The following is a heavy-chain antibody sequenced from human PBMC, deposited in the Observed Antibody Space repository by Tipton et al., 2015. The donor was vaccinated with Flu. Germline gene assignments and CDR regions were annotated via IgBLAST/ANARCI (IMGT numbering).Heavy chain of an antibody. CDR2: IYTSGNT. V-gene: IGHV4-61*02. J-gene: IGHJ5*02. Sequence: LRLSCTVSGGSISSGSYYWTWIRQPAGRGLEWIGRIYTSGNTNYNPSLKSRVTISLDTSKNQFSLKVFSVTAADTAVYYCARRVYSNYVSDPKSWFDPWGQGILVTVSS. D-gene: IGHD4-11*01. CDR1: GGSISSGSYY. CDR3: ARRVYSNYVSDPKSWFDP.